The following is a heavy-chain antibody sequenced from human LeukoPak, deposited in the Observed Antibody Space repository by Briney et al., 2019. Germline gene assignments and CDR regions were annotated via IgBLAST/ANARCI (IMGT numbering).Heavy chain of an antibody. CDR1: GNSFTSYW. Sequence: GESLKISCKGSGNSFTSYWIGWVRQMPGKGLEWMGIIYTGDSDTRYSPSFQGRVTISADKSISTAYLQWSSLKASDTAIYYCARLLGYSSSWMGPLGYWGQGTLVTVSS. D-gene: IGHD6-13*01. J-gene: IGHJ4*02. V-gene: IGHV5-51*01. CDR2: IYTGDSDT. CDR3: ARLLGYSSSWMGPLGY.